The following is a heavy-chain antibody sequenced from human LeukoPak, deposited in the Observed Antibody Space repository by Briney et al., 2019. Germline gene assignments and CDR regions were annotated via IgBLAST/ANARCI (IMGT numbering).Heavy chain of an antibody. CDR3: TTVGGIMVFPFDY. CDR2: IKGKTDGGTT. CDR1: GFTFTNAW. D-gene: IGHD2-8*01. J-gene: IGHJ4*02. V-gene: IGHV3-15*05. Sequence: GGSLRLSCAVSGFTFTNAWMSWVRQAPGKGLEWVGRIKGKTDGGTTDYAAPVEGRFSISRDDSQNMLYLQMNSLKTEDTAVYYCTTVGGIMVFPFDYWGQGTPVTVSS.